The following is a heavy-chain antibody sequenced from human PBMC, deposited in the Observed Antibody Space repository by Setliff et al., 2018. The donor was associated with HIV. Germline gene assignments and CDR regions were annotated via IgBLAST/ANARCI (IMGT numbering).Heavy chain of an antibody. J-gene: IGHJ6*03. Sequence: GASVKVSCKASGYTFTSYAMHWVRQAPGQRLEWMGWINAGNGNTKYSQKFQGRVTITRDTSASTAYMELSSLRSDDTAVYYCAREGLWFGDRGYYMDVWGTGTAVTVSS. V-gene: IGHV1-3*01. D-gene: IGHD3-10*01. CDR1: GYTFTSYA. CDR3: AREGLWFGDRGYYMDV. CDR2: INAGNGNT.